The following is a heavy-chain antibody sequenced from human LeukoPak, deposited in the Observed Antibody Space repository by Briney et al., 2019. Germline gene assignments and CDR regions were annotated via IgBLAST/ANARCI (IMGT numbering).Heavy chain of an antibody. D-gene: IGHD5-12*01. V-gene: IGHV3-21*01. Sequence: GGSLRLSCAASGFTFSSYSMNWVRQAPGKGLEWVSSISSSSSYIYYADSVKGRFTISRDNAKNSLYLQMNSLRAEDTAVYYCAREKLDLGYSGYAFDYWGQGTLVTVSS. CDR1: GFTFSSYS. CDR2: ISSSSSYI. CDR3: AREKLDLGYSGYAFDY. J-gene: IGHJ4*02.